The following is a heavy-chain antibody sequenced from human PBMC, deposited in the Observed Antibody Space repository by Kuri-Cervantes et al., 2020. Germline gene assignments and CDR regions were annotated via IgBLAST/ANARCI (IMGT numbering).Heavy chain of an antibody. V-gene: IGHV1-46*01. J-gene: IGHJ4*02. Sequence: ASVKVSCKASGYTFTSYYMHWVRQAPGQGLEWMGIINPSGGSTSYAQKFQGRVTMTRDTSTSTVYMELSSLRSEDTAVYYCARAGTVGPTTGYFDYWGQGTLVTVSS. CDR1: GYTFTSYY. CDR3: ARAGTVGPTTGYFDY. CDR2: INPSGGST. D-gene: IGHD1-26*01.